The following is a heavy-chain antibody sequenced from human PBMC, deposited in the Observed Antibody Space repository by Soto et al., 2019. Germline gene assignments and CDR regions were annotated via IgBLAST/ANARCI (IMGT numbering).Heavy chain of an antibody. D-gene: IGHD3-22*01. CDR3: ARDVDYDTNGYDYFDY. CDR2: IYHSGST. J-gene: IGHJ4*02. V-gene: IGHV4-38-2*02. Sequence: SETLSLTCAVAGHSIRSGYYWGWIRQPPGKGLEWIGSIYHSGSTYYNPSLKSRVTISVDTSKNQISLKLSSVTAADTAVYYCARDVDYDTNGYDYFDYWGQGTLVTVSS. CDR1: GHSIRSGYY.